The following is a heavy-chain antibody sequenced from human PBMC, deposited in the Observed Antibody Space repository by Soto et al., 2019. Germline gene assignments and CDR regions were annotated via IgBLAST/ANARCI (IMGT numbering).Heavy chain of an antibody. CDR2: IYYSGST. J-gene: IGHJ4*02. V-gene: IGHV4-31*03. CDR1: GGSISSGDYY. D-gene: IGHD2-2*01. Sequence: QVQLQESGPGLVKPSQTLSLTCTVSGGSISSGDYYWTWIRQHPGKGLEWIGYIYYSGSTRHNPSLKSRITISVDTAKNQFSLTLNSVTAADTAVYYCAITKACTTSFHVDYWGQGTQVTVS. CDR3: AITKACTTSFHVDY.